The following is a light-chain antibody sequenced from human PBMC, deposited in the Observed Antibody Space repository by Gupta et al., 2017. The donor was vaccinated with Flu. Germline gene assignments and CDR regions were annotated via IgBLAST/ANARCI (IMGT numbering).Light chain of an antibody. CDR1: TGVVTNDHY. CDR3: LLSYGGASV. J-gene: IGLJ1*01. CDR2: DTS. V-gene: IGLV7-46*01. Sequence: QAVVTQEPSLTVSPGGTVILTCHSSTGVVTNDHYPYWFQQKPGQAPRTLIYDTSNRHSWVPDRFSGFLLGGKAALTLSGAQPEDEADYYGLLSYGGASVFGTGTKVTVL.